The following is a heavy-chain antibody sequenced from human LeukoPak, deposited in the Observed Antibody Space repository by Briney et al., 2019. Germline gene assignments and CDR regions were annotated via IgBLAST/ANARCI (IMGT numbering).Heavy chain of an antibody. J-gene: IGHJ3*02. D-gene: IGHD3-10*01. CDR2: ISGSGGST. CDR3: ATPLVRGTWGAFDI. V-gene: IGHV3-23*01. Sequence: PGGSLRLSCAASGFTFSSYAMSWVRQAPGKGLEWVSAISGSGGSTYYADSVKGRFTISRDNSKNTLYLQMDSLRAEDTAVYYCATPLVRGTWGAFDIWGQGTMVTVSS. CDR1: GFTFSSYA.